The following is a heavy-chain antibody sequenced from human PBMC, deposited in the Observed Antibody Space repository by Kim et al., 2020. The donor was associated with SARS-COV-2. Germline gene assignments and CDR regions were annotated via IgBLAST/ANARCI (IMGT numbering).Heavy chain of an antibody. V-gene: IGHV3-23*01. CDR3: AIYRGVFYYILTGYLDY. Sequence: VKGRFTIARDISKNTLYLQMNSLRSEDTAVYYCAIYRGVFYYILTGYLDYWGQGILVTVSS. J-gene: IGHJ4*02. D-gene: IGHD3-9*01.